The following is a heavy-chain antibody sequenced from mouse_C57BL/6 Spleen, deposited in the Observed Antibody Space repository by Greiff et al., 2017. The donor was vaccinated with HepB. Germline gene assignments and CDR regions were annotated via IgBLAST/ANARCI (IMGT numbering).Heavy chain of an antibody. CDR2: IYPRDGST. V-gene: IGHV1-78*01. D-gene: IGHD1-1*01. Sequence: VQLQQSDAELVKPGASVKISCKASGYTFTDHTIHWMKQRPEQGLEWIGYIYPRDGSTKYNEKFKGKATLTADKSSSTAYMQLNSLTSEDSSFCFCAILLLREDFDVWGTGTTVTVSS. CDR3: AILLLREDFDV. CDR1: GYTFTDHT. J-gene: IGHJ1*03.